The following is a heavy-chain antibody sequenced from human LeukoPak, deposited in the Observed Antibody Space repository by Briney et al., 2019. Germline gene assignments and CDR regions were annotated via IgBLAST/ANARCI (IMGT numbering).Heavy chain of an antibody. CDR2: INPNSGGT. Sequence: ASVKVSCKVSGYTLTELSMHWVRQAPGQGLEWMGWINPNSGGTNYAQRFQGRVTMTRDTSINTAYMELSRLRSDDTAVYYCVRVGVAHCGGDCYGWFDPWGQGTLVTVSS. V-gene: IGHV1-2*02. J-gene: IGHJ5*02. CDR1: GYTLTELS. D-gene: IGHD2-21*01. CDR3: VRVGVAHCGGDCYGWFDP.